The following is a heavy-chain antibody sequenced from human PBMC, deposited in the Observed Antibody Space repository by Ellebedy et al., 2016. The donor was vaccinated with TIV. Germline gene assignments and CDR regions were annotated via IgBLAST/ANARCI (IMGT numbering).Heavy chain of an antibody. J-gene: IGHJ4*02. V-gene: IGHV4-4*02. CDR2: AYHSGTT. Sequence: MPSETLSLTCAVSGASISSNNWWPWVRQAPGRGLEWIGEAYHSGTTYYNPSLKSRVTVSVDTSKNQFSLKLTSVTAADTAMYYCARDRDVTSRGILDYWGQGILVTVSS. CDR1: GASISSNNW. CDR3: ARDRDVTSRGILDY. D-gene: IGHD5-24*01.